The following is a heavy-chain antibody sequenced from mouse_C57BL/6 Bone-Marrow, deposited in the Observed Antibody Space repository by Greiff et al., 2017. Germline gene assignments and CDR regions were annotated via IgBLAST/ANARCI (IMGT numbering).Heavy chain of an antibody. CDR3: AREGGVITTVVATGDY. D-gene: IGHD1-1*01. V-gene: IGHV1-53*01. CDR2: INPSNGGT. J-gene: IGHJ2*01. CDR1: GYTFTSYW. Sequence: QVQLQQPGTELVKPGASVKLSCKASGYTFTSYWMHWVKQRPGQGLEWIGNINPSNGGTNYNEKFKSKATLTVDKSSSTAYMQLSSLTSEDSAVYYCAREGGVITTVVATGDYWGQGTTLTVSS.